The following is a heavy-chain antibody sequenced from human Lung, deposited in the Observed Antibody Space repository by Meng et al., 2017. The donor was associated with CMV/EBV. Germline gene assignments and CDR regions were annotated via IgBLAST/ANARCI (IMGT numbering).Heavy chain of an antibody. CDR3: ARVFDYDFWGGYYTNGMDV. CDR1: GFTFSSYW. Sequence: SLKISXAASGFTFSSYWMHWVRQAPGNGLVWVSRINSDGSSTSYADSVKGRFTISRGNAKNTLYLQMNSLRAEDTAVYYCARVFDYDFWGGYYTNGMDVWGQGTTVTVSS. J-gene: IGHJ6*02. CDR2: INSDGSST. D-gene: IGHD3-3*01. V-gene: IGHV3-74*01.